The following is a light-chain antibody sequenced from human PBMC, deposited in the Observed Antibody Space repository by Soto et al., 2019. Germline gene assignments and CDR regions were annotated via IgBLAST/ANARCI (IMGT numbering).Light chain of an antibody. Sequence: AIQMTQSPSSLSASVGDRVTISCRASQGIGNALGWYQQRPGKPPKVLIYGASNLQSGVPPRFSGSGSGTDFTLAISGLQPDDFASYYYQQYNSDSRATFGQGTKVDIK. J-gene: IGKJ1*01. CDR1: QGIGNA. V-gene: IGKV1-6*01. CDR3: QQYNSDSRAT. CDR2: GAS.